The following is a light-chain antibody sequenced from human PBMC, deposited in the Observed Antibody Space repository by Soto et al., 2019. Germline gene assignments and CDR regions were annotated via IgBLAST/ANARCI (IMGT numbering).Light chain of an antibody. V-gene: IGKV3-20*01. CDR2: GAS. J-gene: IGKJ1*01. Sequence: EIVLTQSPGTLSLSPGDRATRSCRASQSVASSYLAWFQQKPGQAPRLLIYGASNRATGIPDRFSGSGSGTDFTLTISRLEPEDFAVYYCQQYGSSPWTFGRGTKVDIK. CDR3: QQYGSSPWT. CDR1: QSVASSY.